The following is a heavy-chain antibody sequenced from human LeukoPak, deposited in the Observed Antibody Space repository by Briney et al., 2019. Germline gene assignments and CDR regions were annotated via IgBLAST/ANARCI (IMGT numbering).Heavy chain of an antibody. CDR3: ARDRGPMVRGAFDY. Sequence: GASVKVSCKASGYTFTGYYMHWVRQAPGQGLEWMGWINPNSGGTNYAQKFQGRVTMTRDTSISTAYMELSRLRSDDTAVYYCARDRGPMVRGAFDYWGQGTLVTVSS. CDR2: INPNSGGT. J-gene: IGHJ4*02. CDR1: GYTFTGYY. V-gene: IGHV1-2*02. D-gene: IGHD3-10*01.